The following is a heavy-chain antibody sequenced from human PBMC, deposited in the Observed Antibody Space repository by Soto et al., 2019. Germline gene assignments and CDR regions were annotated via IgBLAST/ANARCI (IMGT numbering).Heavy chain of an antibody. D-gene: IGHD3-3*01. CDR3: ARGDQDFWSGPFDY. J-gene: IGHJ4*02. CDR1: GGSISNYY. CDR2: IDTSGST. V-gene: IGHV4-4*07. Sequence: SETLSLTCTVSGGSISNYYCNWIRQPAGKGLEWIGRIDTSGSTNYNPSLKSRVTMSVDTSKQEFSLKLSSVTAADTALYYCARGDQDFWSGPFDYWGRGALVTVSS.